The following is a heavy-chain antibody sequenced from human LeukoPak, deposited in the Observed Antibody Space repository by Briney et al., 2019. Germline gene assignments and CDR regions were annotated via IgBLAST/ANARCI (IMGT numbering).Heavy chain of an antibody. Sequence: PGGSLRLSCAASGFTFSSYAMHWVRQAPGKGLEWVAVISYDGSNKYCADSVKGRFTISRDNSKNTLYLQMNSLRAEDTAVYYCARDPTGQAVAGGYDYWGQGTLVTVSS. V-gene: IGHV3-30-3*01. J-gene: IGHJ4*02. CDR1: GFTFSSYA. CDR2: ISYDGSNK. CDR3: ARDPTGQAVAGGYDY. D-gene: IGHD6-19*01.